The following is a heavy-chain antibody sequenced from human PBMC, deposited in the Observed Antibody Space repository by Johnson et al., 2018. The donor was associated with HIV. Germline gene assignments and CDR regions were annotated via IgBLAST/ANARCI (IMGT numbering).Heavy chain of an antibody. CDR3: AREVGIQLWSSDAFDI. CDR1: GFTFSSYG. CDR2: ISYDGSKK. Sequence: QEQLVESGGGVVQPGRSLRLSCAASGFTFSSYGMHWVRQAPGKGLEWVAVISYDGSKKYYADSVKGRFTISRDNAKNSLYLQMNSLRAEDTAVYYCAREVGIQLWSSDAFDIWGQGTMVTVSS. J-gene: IGHJ3*02. V-gene: IGHV3-30*03. D-gene: IGHD5-18*01.